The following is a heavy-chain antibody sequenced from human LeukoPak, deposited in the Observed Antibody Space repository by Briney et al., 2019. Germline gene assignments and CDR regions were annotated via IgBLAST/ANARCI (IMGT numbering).Heavy chain of an antibody. CDR3: ARDSESGSYAAY. CDR2: IYTSGST. V-gene: IGHV4-4*07. Sequence: PSETLSLTCTVSGGSSNNYYWSWIRQSAGKGLEWIGRIYTSGSTNYNPSLKSRVSMSVDTSKNQFSLKLSSVTAADTAVYYCARDSESGSYAAYWGQGTLVTVSS. J-gene: IGHJ4*02. CDR1: GGSSNNYY. D-gene: IGHD1-26*01.